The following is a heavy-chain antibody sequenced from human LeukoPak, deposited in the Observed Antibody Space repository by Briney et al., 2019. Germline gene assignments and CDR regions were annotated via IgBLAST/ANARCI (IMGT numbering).Heavy chain of an antibody. J-gene: IGHJ6*02. Sequence: GGSLRLFCAASGFTFSSYGMHWVRQAPGKGLEWVAVIWYDGSNKYYADSVKGRFTISRDNSKNTLYLQMNSLRAEDTAVYYCARDIPYSSSWYQGYYYGMDVWGQGTTVTVSS. CDR2: IWYDGSNK. CDR3: ARDIPYSSSWYQGYYYGMDV. D-gene: IGHD6-13*01. CDR1: GFTFSSYG. V-gene: IGHV3-33*01.